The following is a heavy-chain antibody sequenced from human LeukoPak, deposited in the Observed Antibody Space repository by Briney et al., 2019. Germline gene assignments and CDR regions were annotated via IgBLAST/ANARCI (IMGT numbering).Heavy chain of an antibody. J-gene: IGHJ4*02. CDR3: ARVDITMVRGVLFDY. CDR2: IYHSGST. D-gene: IGHD3-10*01. Sequence: PSETLSLTCTVSGASISSYYWSWIRQPPGKGLEWIGSIYHSGSTYYNPSLKSRVTISVDTSKNQFSLKLSSVTAADTAVYYCARVDITMVRGVLFDYWGQGTLVTVSS. CDR1: GASISSYY. V-gene: IGHV4-59*08.